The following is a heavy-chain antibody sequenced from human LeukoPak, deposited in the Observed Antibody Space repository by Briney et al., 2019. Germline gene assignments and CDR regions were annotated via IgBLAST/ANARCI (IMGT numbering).Heavy chain of an antibody. CDR3: AKATVGATGGSFDY. Sequence: GGSLRLSCAASGFTFSSYAMRWVRQAPGKGLEWVSGITSSGDITYYGDSVKGRFTIPRDNSKNTLYLQMNSLRAEDTAVYYCAKATVGATGGSFDYWGQGTLVTVSS. J-gene: IGHJ4*02. V-gene: IGHV3-23*01. CDR1: GFTFSSYA. CDR2: ITSSGDIT. D-gene: IGHD1-26*01.